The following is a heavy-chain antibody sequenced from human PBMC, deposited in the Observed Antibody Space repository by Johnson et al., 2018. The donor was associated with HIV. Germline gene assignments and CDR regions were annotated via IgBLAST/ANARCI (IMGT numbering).Heavy chain of an antibody. V-gene: IGHV3-9*01. CDR1: GFTFDDYA. D-gene: IGHD6-19*01. CDR3: AREGGQWLVLVDAVDI. J-gene: IGHJ3*02. Sequence: EVQLVESGGGLVQPGRSLRLSCAASGFTFDDYAMHWVRQAPGKGLEWVSGISWNSGSIGYADSVKGRFTISRDNAKNSLYLQMNSLRAEDTAVYYCAREGGQWLVLVDAVDIWGQGTKVTVSS. CDR2: ISWNSGSI.